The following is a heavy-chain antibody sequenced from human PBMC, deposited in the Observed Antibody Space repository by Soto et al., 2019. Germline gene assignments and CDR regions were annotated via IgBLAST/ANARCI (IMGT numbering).Heavy chain of an antibody. J-gene: IGHJ6*02. D-gene: IGHD6-13*01. CDR1: GGSISSGGYY. CDR2: IYYSGST. Sequence: SETLSLTCTVSGGSISSGGYYWSWIRQHPGKGLEWIGYIYYSGSTYYNPSLKSRVTISVDTSKNQFSLKLSSVTAADTAVYYCARDDGIAAAGMDVWGQGTTVTVSS. CDR3: ARDDGIAAAGMDV. V-gene: IGHV4-31*03.